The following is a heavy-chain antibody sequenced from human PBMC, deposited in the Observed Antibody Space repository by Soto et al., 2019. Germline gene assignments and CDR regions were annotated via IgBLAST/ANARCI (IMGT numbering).Heavy chain of an antibody. CDR3: ASGYCSSTSCYRGPYYYYYMDV. J-gene: IGHJ6*03. V-gene: IGHV1-8*01. Sequence: ASVKVSCKASGYTFTSYDINWVRQATGQGLEWMGWMNPNSGNTGYAQKFQGRVTMTRNTSISTAYMELSSLRSEDTAVYYCASGYCSSTSCYRGPYYYYYMDVWGKGTTVTVS. D-gene: IGHD2-2*01. CDR2: MNPNSGNT. CDR1: GYTFTSYD.